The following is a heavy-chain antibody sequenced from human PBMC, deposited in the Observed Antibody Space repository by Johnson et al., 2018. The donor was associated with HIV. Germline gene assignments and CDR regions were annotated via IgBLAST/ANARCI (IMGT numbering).Heavy chain of an antibody. J-gene: IGHJ3*01. V-gene: IGHV3-30-3*01. Sequence: QVQLVESGGGLVQPGGSLRLSCAASGVTFSSHAMHWVRQAPGKGLDWVTVISYDGSNKYYADSVKGRFTISRDNSKNTLHLQMNSLRPEDTAVYYCARERGISGGFDFWGQGTRVTVSS. CDR1: GVTFSSHA. D-gene: IGHD2-15*01. CDR2: ISYDGSNK. CDR3: ARERGISGGFDF.